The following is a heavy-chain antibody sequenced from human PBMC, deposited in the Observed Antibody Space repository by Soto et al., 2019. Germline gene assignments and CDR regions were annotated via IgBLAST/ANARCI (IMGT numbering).Heavy chain of an antibody. CDR3: GRHRAYYYDRSGRGSFDS. CDR1: GFALSSYE. J-gene: IGHJ4*02. D-gene: IGHD3-22*01. Sequence: GGSLNVSCATSGFALSSYEMQWVRQAPGQGLEWVAYISSSGLNIYYADSVKGRFSISRDNSKNLVYLQMHSLRAEDTAIYFCGRHRAYYYDRSGRGSFDSWGQGTQVTVSS. V-gene: IGHV3-48*03. CDR2: ISSSGLNI.